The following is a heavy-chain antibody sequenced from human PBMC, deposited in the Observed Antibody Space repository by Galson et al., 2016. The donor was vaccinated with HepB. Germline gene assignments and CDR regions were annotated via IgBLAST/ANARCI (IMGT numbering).Heavy chain of an antibody. CDR2: IWHDGSNK. CDR1: GFTFSTYG. J-gene: IGHJ4*02. D-gene: IGHD4-23*01. V-gene: IGHV3-33*08. Sequence: SLRLSCAASGFTFSTYGMHWGRQAPGKGLGWVAVIWHDGSNKYYADSVKGRFTISRDSSTLYLQMNSLRAEDTAVYYCARDRLASGNHLDYWGQGTLVTVSS. CDR3: ARDRLASGNHLDY.